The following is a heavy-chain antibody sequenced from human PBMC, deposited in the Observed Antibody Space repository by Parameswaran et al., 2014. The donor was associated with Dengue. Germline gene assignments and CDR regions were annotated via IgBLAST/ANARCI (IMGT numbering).Heavy chain of an antibody. J-gene: IGHJ4*02. D-gene: IGHD6-13*01. CDR3: ARDSVIAAAGPISDY. CDR2: ISSSGSTI. V-gene: IGHV3-11*01. Sequence: RWIRQPPGKGLEWVSYISSSGSTIYYADSVKGRFTISRDNAKNSLYLQMNSLRAEDTAVYYCARDSVIAAAGPISDYWGQGTLVTVSS.